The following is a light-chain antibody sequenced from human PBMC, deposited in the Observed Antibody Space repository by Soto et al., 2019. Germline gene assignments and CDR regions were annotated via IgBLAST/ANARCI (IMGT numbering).Light chain of an antibody. CDR2: DAS. CDR3: PLYAIALGT. V-gene: IGKV1-5*01. CDR1: QSISSW. Sequence: ARVTVTCRVSQSISSWLAWYQQKPGKAPKLLISDASSLESGVPSRFSGDRSGTEFTLTIYSLQAEDGAPYFCPLYAIALGTFAEGGKA. J-gene: IGKJ1*01.